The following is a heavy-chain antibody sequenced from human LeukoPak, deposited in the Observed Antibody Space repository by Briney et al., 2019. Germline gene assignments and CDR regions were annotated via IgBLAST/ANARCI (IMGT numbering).Heavy chain of an antibody. J-gene: IGHJ4*02. V-gene: IGHV5-51*01. CDR1: GYSFTSYW. CDR2: IYPGDSDT. CDR3: ARSAQYSSGWYGVFDY. D-gene: IGHD6-19*01. Sequence: GESLKISCKGSGYSFTSYWIGWVRQMPGKGLEWMGIIYPGDSDTRYSPSFQGQVTISADKSISTAYLQWSSLKASDTAMYYCARSAQYSSGWYGVFDYWGQGTLVTVSS.